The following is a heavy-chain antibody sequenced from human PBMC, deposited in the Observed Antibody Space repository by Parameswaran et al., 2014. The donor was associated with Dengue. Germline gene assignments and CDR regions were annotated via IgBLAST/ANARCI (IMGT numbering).Heavy chain of an antibody. CDR2: INPNSGGT. CDR3: ARASIVATLDLYGMDV. D-gene: IGHD5-12*01. Sequence: WVRQAPGQGLEWMGWINPNSGGTNYAQKFQGRVTMTRDTSISTAYMELSRLRSDDTAVYYCARASIVATLDLYGMDVWGQGTTVTVSS. V-gene: IGHV1-2*02. J-gene: IGHJ6*02.